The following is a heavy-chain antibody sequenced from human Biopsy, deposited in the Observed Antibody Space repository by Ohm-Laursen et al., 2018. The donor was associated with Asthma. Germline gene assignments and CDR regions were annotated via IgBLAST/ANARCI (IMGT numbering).Heavy chain of an antibody. Sequence: SSANVSCKPLGGTFNTYVIGWVRQAPGQGLGWMGGINSVFGTTTYPQKFPDRVTITADDSTSTVYMELSSLRAEDTAVYYCARKAGSCISRTCYSLDLWGQGTLVTVSS. CDR1: GGTFNTYV. V-gene: IGHV1-69*01. J-gene: IGHJ5*02. CDR3: ARKAGSCISRTCYSLDL. CDR2: INSVFGTT. D-gene: IGHD2-2*01.